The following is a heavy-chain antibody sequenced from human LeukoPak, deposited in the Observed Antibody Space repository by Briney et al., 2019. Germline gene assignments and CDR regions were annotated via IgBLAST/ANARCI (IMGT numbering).Heavy chain of an antibody. J-gene: IGHJ4*02. Sequence: GASVKVSCKASGYTFTSYYTHWVRQAPGQGLEWMGIINPSGGSTSYAQKFQGRVTMTRDTSTSTAYMELRSLRSDDTAVYYCARPRSSSWGIDYWGQGTLVTVSS. D-gene: IGHD6-13*01. V-gene: IGHV1-46*01. CDR3: ARPRSSSWGIDY. CDR2: INPSGGST. CDR1: GYTFTSYY.